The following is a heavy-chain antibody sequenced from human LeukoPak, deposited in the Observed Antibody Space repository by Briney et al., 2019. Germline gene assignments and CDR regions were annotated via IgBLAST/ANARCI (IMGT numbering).Heavy chain of an antibody. D-gene: IGHD6-13*01. V-gene: IGHV4-59*08. J-gene: IGHJ4*02. Sequence: SETLSLTCTVSGGSISSYYWSWIRQPPGKGLEWIGYIYYSGSTNYNPSLKSRVTISVDTSKNQFSLKLSSVTAADTAVYYCARIAAARFCFDYWGQGTLVTVSS. CDR2: IYYSGST. CDR1: GGSISSYY. CDR3: ARIAAARFCFDY.